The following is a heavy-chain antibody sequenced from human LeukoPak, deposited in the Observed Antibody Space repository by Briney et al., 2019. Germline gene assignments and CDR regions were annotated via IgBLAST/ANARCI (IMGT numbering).Heavy chain of an antibody. J-gene: IGHJ3*02. D-gene: IGHD5-12*01. V-gene: IGHV3-74*01. CDR3: ARPIVATIDDAFDI. CDR2: INSDGSST. CDR1: GFTFSSYW. Sequence: GGSLRLSSAASGFTFSSYWMHWVRQAPGKGLVWVSRINSDGSSTSYADSVKGRFTISRDNAKNTLYLQMNSLRAEDTAVYYCARPIVATIDDAFDIWGQGTMVTVSS.